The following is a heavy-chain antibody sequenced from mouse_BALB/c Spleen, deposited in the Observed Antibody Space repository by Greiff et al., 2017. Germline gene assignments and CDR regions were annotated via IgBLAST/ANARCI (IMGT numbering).Heavy chain of an antibody. Sequence: QVQLQQSGAELVKPGASVKLSCKASGYTFTSYYMYWVKQRPGQGLEWIGEINPSNGGTNFNEKFKSKATLTVDKSSSTAYMQLSSLTSEDSAVYYCTRGIYYDYDGRVTMDYWGQGTSVTVSS. J-gene: IGHJ4*01. V-gene: IGHV1S81*02. CDR2: INPSNGGT. CDR1: GYTFTSYY. CDR3: TRGIYYDYDGRVTMDY. D-gene: IGHD2-4*01.